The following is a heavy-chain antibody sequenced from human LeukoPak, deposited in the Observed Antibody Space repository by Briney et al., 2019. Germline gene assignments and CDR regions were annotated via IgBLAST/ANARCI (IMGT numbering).Heavy chain of an antibody. CDR1: GYTFTSYY. CDR2: INPSGGST. D-gene: IGHD5-12*01. J-gene: IGHJ6*03. Sequence: ASVKVSCKASGYTFTSYYMHWVRQAPGQGLEWMGIINPSGGSTSYAQKFQGRVTMTRDMSTSTVYMELSSLRSEDTAVYYCARGDNSGYYYYYYYMDVWGKGTTVTISS. V-gene: IGHV1-46*01. CDR3: ARGDNSGYYYYYYYMDV.